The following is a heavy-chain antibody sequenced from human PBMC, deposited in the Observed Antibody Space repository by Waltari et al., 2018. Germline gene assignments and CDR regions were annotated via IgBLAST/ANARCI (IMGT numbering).Heavy chain of an antibody. Sequence: QVQLQESGPGLVKPSETLSLTCTVSGGSISSYYWSWIRQPPGKGPEGFGYIYYSGSTNYNPSLKSRVTISVDTSKNQFSLKLSSVTAADTAVYYCARDAPPILGYCSGGSCDYYYYGMDVWGQGTTVTVSS. CDR2: IYYSGST. V-gene: IGHV4-59*01. J-gene: IGHJ6*02. CDR1: GGSISSYY. CDR3: ARDAPPILGYCSGGSCDYYYYGMDV. D-gene: IGHD2-15*01.